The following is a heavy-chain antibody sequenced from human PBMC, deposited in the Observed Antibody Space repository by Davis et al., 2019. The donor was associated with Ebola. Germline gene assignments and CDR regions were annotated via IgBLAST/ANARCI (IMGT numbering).Heavy chain of an antibody. CDR2: IKQDGSEK. Sequence: PGGSLRLSCAASGFTFSSYWMSWVRQAPGKGLEWVANIKQDGSEKYYVDSVKGRFTISRDNAKNSLYLQMNSLRAEDTAVYYCARGTKWLSNPFFDYWGQGTLVTVSS. D-gene: IGHD5-12*01. CDR3: ARGTKWLSNPFFDY. CDR1: GFTFSSYW. J-gene: IGHJ4*02. V-gene: IGHV3-7*03.